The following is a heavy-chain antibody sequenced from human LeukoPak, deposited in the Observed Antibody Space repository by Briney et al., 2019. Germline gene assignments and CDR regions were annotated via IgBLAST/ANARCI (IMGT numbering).Heavy chain of an antibody. Sequence: SETLSLTCAVSGGSFSGYYWSWIRQPPGKGLEWIGEINHSGSTNYNPSLKSRVTISVDTSKNQFSLKLSSVNAPDTAVYYCAREPRYYYDSSGWTQIDYWGQGTLVTVSS. V-gene: IGHV4-34*01. J-gene: IGHJ4*02. CDR1: GGSFSGYY. D-gene: IGHD3-22*01. CDR3: AREPRYYYDSSGWTQIDY. CDR2: INHSGST.